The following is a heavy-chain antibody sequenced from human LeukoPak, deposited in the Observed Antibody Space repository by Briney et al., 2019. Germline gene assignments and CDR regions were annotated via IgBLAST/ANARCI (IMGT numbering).Heavy chain of an antibody. CDR2: MNPNSGNT. D-gene: IGHD6-13*01. CDR3: ARPHSSSWYWYFQH. V-gene: IGHV1-8*01. Sequence: ASVKVSCKASGYTFASYDINWVRQATGQGLEWMGWMNPNSGNTGYAQKFQGRVTMTRNTSISTAYMELSSLRSEDTAVYYCARPHSSSWYWYFQHWGQGTLVTVSS. J-gene: IGHJ1*01. CDR1: GYTFASYD.